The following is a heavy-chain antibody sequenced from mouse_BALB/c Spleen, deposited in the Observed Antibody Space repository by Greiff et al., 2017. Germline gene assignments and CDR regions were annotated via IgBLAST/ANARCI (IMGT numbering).Heavy chain of an antibody. V-gene: IGHV5-17*02. J-gene: IGHJ1*01. CDR2: ISSGSSTI. D-gene: IGHD1-1*01. CDR1: GFTFSSFG. CDR3: ARSSYYYGSSWYFDV. Sequence: EVQGVESGGGLVQPGGSRKLSCAASGFTFSSFGMHWVRQAPEKGLEWVAYISSGSSTIYYADTVKGRFTISRDNPKNTLFLQMTSLRSEDTAMYYCARSSYYYGSSWYFDVWGAGTTVTVSS.